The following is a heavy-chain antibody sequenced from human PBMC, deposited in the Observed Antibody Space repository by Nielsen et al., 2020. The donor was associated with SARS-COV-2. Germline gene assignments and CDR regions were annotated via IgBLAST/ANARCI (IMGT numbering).Heavy chain of an antibody. CDR2: ISYDGSNK. CDR1: GFTFSSYA. V-gene: IGHV3-30-3*01. D-gene: IGHD3-9*01. CDR3: ARLVATTLRYFDWVAYFDY. Sequence: GESLKISCAASGFTFSSYAMHWVRQAPGKGLEWVAVISYDGSNKYYADSVKGRFTISRDNSKNTLYLQMNSLRAEDTAVYYCARLVATTLRYFDWVAYFDYWGQGTLVTVSS. J-gene: IGHJ4*02.